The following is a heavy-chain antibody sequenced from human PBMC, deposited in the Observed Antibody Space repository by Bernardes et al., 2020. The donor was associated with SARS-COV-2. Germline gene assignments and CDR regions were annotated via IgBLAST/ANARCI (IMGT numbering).Heavy chain of an antibody. J-gene: IGHJ4*02. CDR2: ISSSSSFI. Sequence: GGSLRLSCAVSGFTLSSYTMNWVRQAPGKGLVWVSSISSSSSFIFQADSVKGRFTISRDNAKNSLYLQMNSLRAEDTALYYCAKDNGDGYNFGYFDYWGQGTLVTVSS. CDR3: AKDNGDGYNFGYFDY. CDR1: GFTLSSYT. V-gene: IGHV3-21*04. D-gene: IGHD5-12*01.